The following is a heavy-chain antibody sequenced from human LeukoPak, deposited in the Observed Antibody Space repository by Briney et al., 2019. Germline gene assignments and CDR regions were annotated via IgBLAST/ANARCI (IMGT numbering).Heavy chain of an antibody. D-gene: IGHD6-6*01. CDR2: INHSGST. Sequence: PSETLSLTCAVYGGSFSGYYWSWIRQPPGKGLEWIGEINHSGSTNYNPSLKSRVTISVDTSKNQFSLKLSSVTAADTAVYYCARNPQLAYGGYYYYYMDVWGKGTTVTVSS. CDR3: ARNPQLAYGGYYYYYMDV. CDR1: GGSFSGYY. V-gene: IGHV4-34*01. J-gene: IGHJ6*03.